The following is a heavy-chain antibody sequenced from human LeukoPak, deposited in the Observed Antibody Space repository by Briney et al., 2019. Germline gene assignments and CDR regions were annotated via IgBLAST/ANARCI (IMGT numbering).Heavy chain of an antibody. CDR1: GGSFSGYY. CDR2: INHSGST. D-gene: IGHD1-26*01. J-gene: IGHJ4*02. CDR3: ARGKPYSGSQSPHFDY. Sequence: SETLSLTCAVYGGSFSGYYWSWIRQPPGKGLEWIGEINHSGSTNYNPSLKSRVTISVDTSKNQFSLKLSSVTAADTAVYYCARGKPYSGSQSPHFDYWGQGTLVTVSS. V-gene: IGHV4-34*01.